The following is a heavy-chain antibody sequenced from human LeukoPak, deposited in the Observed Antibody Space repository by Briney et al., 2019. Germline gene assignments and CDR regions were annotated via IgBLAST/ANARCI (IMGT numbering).Heavy chain of an antibody. CDR2: ISSSGNSI. J-gene: IGHJ4*02. D-gene: IGHD3-22*01. CDR1: GFIFSSYD. Sequence: PGGSLRLSCAASGFIFSSYDMNWVRQAPGKGLERVSYISSSGNSIYYADSVKGRFTISRDNAKNSLYLQMNSLRAEDTAVYYCARSTDYYDTSGYLTYYFDYWGQGTLVTVSS. V-gene: IGHV3-48*03. CDR3: ARSTDYYDTSGYLTYYFDY.